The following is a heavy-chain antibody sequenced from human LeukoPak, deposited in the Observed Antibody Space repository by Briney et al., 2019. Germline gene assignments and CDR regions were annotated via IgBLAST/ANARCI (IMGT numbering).Heavy chain of an antibody. Sequence: GASVKVSCKASGGTFSSYAISWVRQAPGQGLEWMGGIIPIFGTANYAQKFQGRVTITADESTSTAYMELSSLRSEDTAVYYCATQGSWYAYFDYWGQGTLVTVSS. J-gene: IGHJ4*02. CDR3: ATQGSWYAYFDY. CDR2: IIPIFGTA. D-gene: IGHD6-13*01. V-gene: IGHV1-69*13. CDR1: GGTFSSYA.